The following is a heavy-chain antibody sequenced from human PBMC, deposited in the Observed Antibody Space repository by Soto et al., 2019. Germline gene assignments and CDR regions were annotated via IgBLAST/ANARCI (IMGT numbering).Heavy chain of an antibody. CDR3: ARRTRQLWSGMDV. Sequence: QVQLQQWGAGLLKPSETLSLTCAVYGGSFSGYYWSWIRQPPGKGMEWIGEINHSGSTNYNPSLKMRVTISVDTSKNQFSLKLSSVTAADTAVYYCARRTRQLWSGMDVWGQGTTVTVSS. D-gene: IGHD5-18*01. J-gene: IGHJ6*02. V-gene: IGHV4-34*01. CDR1: GGSFSGYY. CDR2: INHSGST.